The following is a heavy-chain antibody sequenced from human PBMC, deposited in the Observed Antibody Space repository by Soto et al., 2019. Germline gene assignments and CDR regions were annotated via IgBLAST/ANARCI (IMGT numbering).Heavy chain of an antibody. J-gene: IGHJ6*02. CDR2: IGGSGTGGRT. CDR1: GLTFSTYA. CDR3: GKSPGGLDGYNSDYYGMDV. V-gene: IGHV3-23*01. Sequence: EVHLLESGGDLVQPGGSLRLSCTDSGLTFSTYAMSWVHQAPGKGLEWVSAIGGSGTGGRTYYADYVKGRFTISRDNTKTTVYLKMNSWRAADTAVYYCGKSPGGLDGYNSDYYGMDVWGQGTMVTVSS. D-gene: IGHD5-12*01.